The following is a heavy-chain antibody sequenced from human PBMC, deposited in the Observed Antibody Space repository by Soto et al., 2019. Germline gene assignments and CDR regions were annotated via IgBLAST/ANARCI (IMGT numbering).Heavy chain of an antibody. CDR1: GYSFTSYW. V-gene: IGHV5-51*01. J-gene: IGHJ3*02. D-gene: IGHD3-22*01. CDR3: ARQLDSSGYYWAI. Sequence: GESLKISCKCSGYSFTSYWIGWVRQMPGKGLEWMGIIYPGDSDTRYSPSFQGQVTISADKSISTAYLQWSSLKASDTAMYYCARQLDSSGYYWAIWGQGTMVTVSS. CDR2: IYPGDSDT.